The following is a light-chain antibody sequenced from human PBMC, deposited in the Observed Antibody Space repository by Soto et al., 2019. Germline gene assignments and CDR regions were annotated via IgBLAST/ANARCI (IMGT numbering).Light chain of an antibody. Sequence: ETVLTQSPRTLSLSPGESATLSCTASQSVRSNSLAWYQQKPGQAPRLLMFGASGRATGTPPRFSGRGSGTDFTLTISRLEPEDFAVYYCQQYGTSPLTFGGGTKVDI. CDR3: QQYGTSPLT. V-gene: IGKV3-20*01. CDR2: GAS. CDR1: QSVRSNS. J-gene: IGKJ4*01.